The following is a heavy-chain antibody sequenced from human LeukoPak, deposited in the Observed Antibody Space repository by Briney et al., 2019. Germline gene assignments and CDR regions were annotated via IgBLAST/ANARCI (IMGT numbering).Heavy chain of an antibody. CDR3: ARAIFGVVPSRLYYYYYMDV. D-gene: IGHD3-3*01. CDR2: MNPNSGNT. Sequence: GASVKASCKASGYTFTSYDINWVRQATGQGLEWMGWMNPNSGNTGYAQKSQGRVTITRNTSISTAYMELSSLRSEDTAVYYCARAIFGVVPSRLYYYYYMDVWGKGTTVTVSS. CDR1: GYTFTSYD. V-gene: IGHV1-8*03. J-gene: IGHJ6*03.